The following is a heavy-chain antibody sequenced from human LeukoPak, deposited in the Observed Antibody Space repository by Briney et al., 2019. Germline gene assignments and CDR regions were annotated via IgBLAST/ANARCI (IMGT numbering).Heavy chain of an antibody. Sequence: SETLSLTCAVYGGSFSGYYWSWIRQPPGKGLEWIGEINHSRSTNYNPSLKSRVTISVDTSKNQFSLKLSSVTAADTAVYYCGQVAGAYYYGMDVWGQGTTVTVSS. D-gene: IGHD6-19*01. CDR3: GQVAGAYYYGMDV. CDR1: GGSFSGYY. J-gene: IGHJ6*02. CDR2: INHSRST. V-gene: IGHV4-34*01.